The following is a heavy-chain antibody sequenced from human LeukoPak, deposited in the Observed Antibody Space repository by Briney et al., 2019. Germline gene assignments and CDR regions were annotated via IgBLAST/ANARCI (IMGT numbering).Heavy chain of an antibody. Sequence: RASETLSLTCAVYGGSFSGYYWSWIRQPPGKGLEWIGEINHSGSTNYNPSPKSRVTISVDTSKNQFSLKLSSVTAADTAVYYCARGRIAARPFDYWGQGTLVTVSS. CDR2: INHSGST. CDR1: GGSFSGYY. J-gene: IGHJ4*02. V-gene: IGHV4-34*01. D-gene: IGHD6-6*01. CDR3: ARGRIAARPFDY.